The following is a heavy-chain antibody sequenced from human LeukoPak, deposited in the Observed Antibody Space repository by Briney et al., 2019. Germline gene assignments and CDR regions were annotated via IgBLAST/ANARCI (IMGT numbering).Heavy chain of an antibody. J-gene: IGHJ4*02. CDR1: GFTFSSYG. CDR2: IPYDGSNK. CDR3: AKDSYYGSGSYPPGY. Sequence: GGSLGLSCAASGFTFSSYGMHWVRQAPGKGLEWVAVIPYDGSNKYYADSVKGRFTISRDNSKNTLYLQMNSLRAEDTAVYYCAKDSYYGSGSYPPGYWGQGTLVTVSS. D-gene: IGHD3-10*01. V-gene: IGHV3-30*18.